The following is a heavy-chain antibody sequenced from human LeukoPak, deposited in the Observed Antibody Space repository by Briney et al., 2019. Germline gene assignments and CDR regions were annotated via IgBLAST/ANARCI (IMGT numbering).Heavy chain of an antibody. CDR2: INPSGGST. J-gene: IGHJ6*02. CDR3: TRCGSWPCYYYGMDV. D-gene: IGHD6-13*01. CDR1: GYTFIRNH. Sequence: GASVKISCKASGYTFIRNHIHWVRQAPGQGLEWMGIINPSGGSTTYAQKFQGRVTMTRDTSTSTVYMELSSLRSEDTAVYYCTRCGSWPCYYYGMDVWGQGTTVTVSS. V-gene: IGHV1-46*01.